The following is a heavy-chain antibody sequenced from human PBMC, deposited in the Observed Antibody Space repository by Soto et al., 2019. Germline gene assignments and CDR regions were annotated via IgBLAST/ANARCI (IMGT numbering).Heavy chain of an antibody. CDR1: GLTFSKYW. V-gene: IGHV3-74*01. CDR3: AMKDCTNDVCLEAVFTVGGALAS. Sequence: EVQLVESGGGLVQPGKALRLSCAASGLTFSKYWMHWVRQAPGKGPVWVSYISSEGTTTDYADSVKGRFTISRDNAKNTLYLQMDSRRVEDSDLYYCAMKDCTNDVCLEAVFTVGGALASWGQGAQVTVSS. D-gene: IGHD2-8*01. CDR2: ISSEGTTT. J-gene: IGHJ1*01.